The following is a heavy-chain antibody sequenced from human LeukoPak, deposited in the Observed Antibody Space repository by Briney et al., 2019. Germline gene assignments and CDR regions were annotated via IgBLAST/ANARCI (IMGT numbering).Heavy chain of an antibody. CDR1: GFTFSIYG. D-gene: IGHD2-2*01. CDR2: IQSDGSKK. J-gene: IGHJ4*02. V-gene: IGHV3-30*02. Sequence: PGGSLRLSCAASGFTFSIYGMHWVRQAPGKGLEWVAFIQSDGSKKSYADSVKGRFTVSRDNSKNTLYMQVNSLRVDDTATYYCAKSTSDFWGQGTLVTVSS. CDR3: AKSTSDF.